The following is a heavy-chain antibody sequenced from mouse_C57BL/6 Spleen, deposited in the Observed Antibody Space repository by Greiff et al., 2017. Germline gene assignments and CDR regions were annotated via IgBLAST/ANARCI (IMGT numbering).Heavy chain of an antibody. J-gene: IGHJ3*01. Sequence: VQLQQSGPELVKPGASVKISCKASGYTFTDYYMNWVKQSHGKSLEWIGDINPNNGGTSYNQKFKGKATLTVDKSSSTAYMGLRSLTSEDSAVYYCARGGLSGGFAYWGQGTLVTVSA. V-gene: IGHV1-26*01. CDR1: GYTFTDYY. CDR2: INPNNGGT. CDR3: ARGGLSGGFAY. D-gene: IGHD3-1*01.